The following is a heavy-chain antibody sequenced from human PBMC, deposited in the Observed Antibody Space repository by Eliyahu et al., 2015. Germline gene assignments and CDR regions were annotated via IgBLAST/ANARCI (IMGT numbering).Heavy chain of an antibody. Sequence: QVQLVESGGGVVQPGRSLRLSCAASGFXFSSXGMHWVRQAPGKGLEWVAILSNDGSDKYYADSVKGRFTISRDNSKNTLYLQMNSLRAEDTAVYYCALSWALAATYGMDVWGQGTTVTVSS. CDR1: GFXFSSXG. CDR3: ALSWALAATYGMDV. V-gene: IGHV3-30*03. D-gene: IGHD2-15*01. CDR2: LSNDGSDK. J-gene: IGHJ6*02.